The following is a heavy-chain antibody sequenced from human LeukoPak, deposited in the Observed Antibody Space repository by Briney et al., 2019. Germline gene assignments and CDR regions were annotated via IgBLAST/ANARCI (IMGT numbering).Heavy chain of an antibody. V-gene: IGHV3-23*01. D-gene: IGHD3-22*01. CDR3: AKVSGDSSGYYYRIDFYFDY. J-gene: IGHJ4*02. CDR2: ISGSGGST. Sequence: PGGSLRLSCVVSGITFDYHALSWVRQAPGKGLEWVSAISGSGGSTYYADSVKGRFTISRDNSKNTLYLQMNSLRAEDTAVYYCAKVSGDSSGYYYRIDFYFDYWGQGTLVTVSS. CDR1: GITFDYHA.